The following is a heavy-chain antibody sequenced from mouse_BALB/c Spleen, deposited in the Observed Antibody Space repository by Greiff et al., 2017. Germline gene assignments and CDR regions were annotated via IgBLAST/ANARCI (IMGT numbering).Heavy chain of an antibody. CDR1: GFTFRSYV. CDR2: ISSGGSYT. Sequence: EVQRVESGGGLVKPGGSLKLPCAASGFTFRSYVMSWVRQTPEKRLEWVATISSGGSYTYYPDSVKGRFTISRDNAKNTLYLQMSSLRSEDAAMYYYAREDRNRDDYIDYWGQGTALTVSS. V-gene: IGHV5-9-3*01. J-gene: IGHJ2*01. CDR3: AREDRNRDDYIDY. D-gene: IGHD4-1*02.